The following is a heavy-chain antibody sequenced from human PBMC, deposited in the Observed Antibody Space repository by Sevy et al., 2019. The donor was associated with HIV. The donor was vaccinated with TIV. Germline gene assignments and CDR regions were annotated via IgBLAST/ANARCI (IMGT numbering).Heavy chain of an antibody. J-gene: IGHJ4*02. CDR1: GFTFSSYA. V-gene: IGHV3-23*01. CDR2: ISGSGGST. D-gene: IGHD3-22*01. CDR3: AKGVVVIRLYYFDY. Sequence: GGSLRLSCATSGFTFSSYAMSWVCQAPGKGLEWVSAISGSGGSTYYADSVKGRFTISRDNSKNTLYLQMNSLRAEDTAVYYCAKGVVVIRLYYFDYWGQGTLVTVSS.